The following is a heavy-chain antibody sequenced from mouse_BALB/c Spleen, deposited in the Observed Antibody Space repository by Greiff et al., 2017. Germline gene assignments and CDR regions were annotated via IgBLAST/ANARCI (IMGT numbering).Heavy chain of an antibody. CDR3: ARLYGNYYAMDY. CDR2: IWSGGST. Sequence: VKVVESGPGLVQPSQSLSITCTVSGFSLTSYGVHWVRQSPGKGLEWLGVIWSGGSTDYNAAFISRLSISKDNSKSQVFFKMNSLQANDTAIYYCARLYGNYYAMDYWGQGTSVTVSS. V-gene: IGHV2-2*02. D-gene: IGHD2-1*01. J-gene: IGHJ4*01. CDR1: GFSLTSYG.